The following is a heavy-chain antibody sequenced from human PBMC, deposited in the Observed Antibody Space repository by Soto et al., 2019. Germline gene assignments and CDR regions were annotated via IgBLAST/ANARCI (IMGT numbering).Heavy chain of an antibody. J-gene: IGHJ4*02. D-gene: IGHD5-18*01. Sequence: ASVKVSCKVSGYTLTELSMHWVRQAPGEGLEWMGGFDPEDGETIYAQKFQGRVTMTRDTSTSTVYMELSRMRSEDTAVYYCARDGRGYSYGLEYWGQGTMVTVSS. V-gene: IGHV1-24*01. CDR3: ARDGRGYSYGLEY. CDR2: FDPEDGET. CDR1: GYTLTELS.